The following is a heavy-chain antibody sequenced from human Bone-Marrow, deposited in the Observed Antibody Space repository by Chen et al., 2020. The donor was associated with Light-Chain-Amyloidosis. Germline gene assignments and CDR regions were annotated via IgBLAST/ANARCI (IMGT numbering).Heavy chain of an antibody. D-gene: IGHD2-21*01. Sequence: QLQESGPGLLEPSKTLSLTCTVSGVSTITSREYYWGWLRQTPGKGLEWIGSIFYGDITYYNPNLKSRVTLSVDPSNSRISLRLKSVTAGDTAIYYCARGPSEVEWGVVKSAFAFDFWGQGTMVTVSS. CDR3: ARGPSEVEWGVVKSAFAFDF. V-gene: IGHV4-39*07. CDR1: GVSTITSREYY. J-gene: IGHJ3*01. CDR2: IFYGDIT.